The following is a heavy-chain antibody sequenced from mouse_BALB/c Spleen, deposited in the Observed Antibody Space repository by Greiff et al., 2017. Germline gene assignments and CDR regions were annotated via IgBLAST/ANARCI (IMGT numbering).Heavy chain of an antibody. Sequence: EVQVVESGGDLVKPGGSLKLSCAASGFTFSSYGMSWVRQTPDKRLEWVATISSGGSYTYYPDSVKGRFTISRDNAKNTLYLQMSSLKSEDTAMYYCARPLYGSSPFYAMDYWGQGTSVTVSS. CDR3: ARPLYGSSPFYAMDY. J-gene: IGHJ4*01. D-gene: IGHD1-1*01. CDR2: ISSGGSYT. V-gene: IGHV5-6*01. CDR1: GFTFSSYG.